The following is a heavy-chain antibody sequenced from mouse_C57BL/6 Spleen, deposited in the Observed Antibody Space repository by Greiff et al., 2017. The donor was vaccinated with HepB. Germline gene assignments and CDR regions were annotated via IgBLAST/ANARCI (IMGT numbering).Heavy chain of an antibody. CDR1: GYTFTSYW. J-gene: IGHJ2*01. CDR3: TRNYYDGYYDY. Sequence: VQLQQSGTVLARPGASVKISCKPSGYTFTSYWMHWVKQRPGQGLEWIGAIYPGNSDTSYNQKFKGKAKLTAVTSASTAYMELSSLTTEDSAFYYCTRNYYDGYYDYWGQGTTLTVSS. V-gene: IGHV1-5*01. D-gene: IGHD2-3*01. CDR2: IYPGNSDT.